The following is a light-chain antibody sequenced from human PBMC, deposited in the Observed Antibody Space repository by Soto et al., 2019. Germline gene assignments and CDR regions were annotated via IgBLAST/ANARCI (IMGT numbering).Light chain of an antibody. CDR1: QSVSSSY. J-gene: IGKJ2*01. Sequence: EIVLTQSPGTLSLSPGERATLSCRASQSVSSSYLAWYQQKPGQAPRLLIYGASSRATGIPDRFSGSGPGTDFPLTISRLEPEDFAVYYCQQYGSSPYTFGQGTKLEIK. V-gene: IGKV3-20*01. CDR2: GAS. CDR3: QQYGSSPYT.